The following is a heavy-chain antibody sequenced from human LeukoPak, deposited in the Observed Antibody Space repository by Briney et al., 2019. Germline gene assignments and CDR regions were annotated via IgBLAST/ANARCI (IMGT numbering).Heavy chain of an antibody. Sequence: SETLSLTCSVSGASFGSYYWNWIRQSAGKGLEWIGRFSTSGSTIYNPSLRSRVAMSVDLSRNQVSLKVRSMTPADTAIYYCAASVTDSGSWGNFFDPWGQGTLVIVTS. CDR1: GASFGSYY. J-gene: IGHJ5*02. V-gene: IGHV4-4*07. CDR2: FSTSGST. CDR3: AASVTDSGSWGNFFDP. D-gene: IGHD3-16*01.